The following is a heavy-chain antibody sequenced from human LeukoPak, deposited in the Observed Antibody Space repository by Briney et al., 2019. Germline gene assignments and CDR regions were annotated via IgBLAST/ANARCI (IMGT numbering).Heavy chain of an antibody. CDR2: INHSGST. D-gene: IGHD3-10*01. Sequence: SETLSLTCAVYGGSFSGYYWSWIRQPPGKGLEWIGEINHSGSTNYNPSLKSRVTISVDTSKNQFSLKLSSVTAADTAVYYCARHKSSRGSGRSKFDPWGQGTLVTVSS. V-gene: IGHV4-34*01. CDR1: GGSFSGYY. CDR3: ARHKSSRGSGRSKFDP. J-gene: IGHJ5*02.